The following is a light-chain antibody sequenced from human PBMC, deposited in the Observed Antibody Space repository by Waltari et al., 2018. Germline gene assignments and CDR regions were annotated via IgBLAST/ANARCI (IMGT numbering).Light chain of an antibody. V-gene: IGLV1-44*01. J-gene: IGLJ2*01. Sequence: QSVLIQPPSESGTPGQRVTISCSGSSSNIGRHIVNCDQHLPGTAPKVVMHSNNQRPSGVPDRFSGSKSGTSASLAISGLQSEDEADYYCEAWDDSLNVVVFGGGTKLTVL. CDR1: SSNIGRHI. CDR2: SNN. CDR3: EAWDDSLNVVV.